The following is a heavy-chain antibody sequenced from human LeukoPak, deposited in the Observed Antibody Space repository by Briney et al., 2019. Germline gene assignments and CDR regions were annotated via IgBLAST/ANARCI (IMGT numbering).Heavy chain of an antibody. J-gene: IGHJ6*03. Sequence: GGSLRLSCAASGFTFSNNWMHWVRQAPGKGLVWVSRINSDGRTTTYADSVKGRFTISRDNSKNTLYLQMNSLRAEDTAVYYCAKFRAYYYYYYMDVWGKGTTVTVSS. V-gene: IGHV3-74*01. CDR2: INSDGRTT. CDR1: GFTFSNNW. CDR3: AKFRAYYYYYYMDV. D-gene: IGHD3-10*01.